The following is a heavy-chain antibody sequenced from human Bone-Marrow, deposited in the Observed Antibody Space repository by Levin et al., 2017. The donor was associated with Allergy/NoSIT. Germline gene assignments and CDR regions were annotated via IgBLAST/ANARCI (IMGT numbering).Heavy chain of an antibody. Sequence: GESLKISCVASGFTFRHYTMNWVRQAPGKGLEWVSCITSSGDSTYYADSVKGRFTISRDNAKNSLYLQLNRLRDEDTAMYYCAREPARGYYDSSGYSGDHWGQRTLVTVSS. D-gene: IGHD3-22*01. CDR1: GFTFRHYT. CDR2: ITSSGDST. J-gene: IGHJ4*02. V-gene: IGHV3-48*02. CDR3: AREPARGYYDSSGYSGDH.